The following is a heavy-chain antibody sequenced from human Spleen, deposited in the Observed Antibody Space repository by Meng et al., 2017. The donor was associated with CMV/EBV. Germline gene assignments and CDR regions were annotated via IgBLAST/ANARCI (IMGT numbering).Heavy chain of an antibody. CDR3: TTNSEYDSSSIFFDC. V-gene: IGHV3-15*01. J-gene: IGHJ4*02. Sequence: EVQLVESGGGLVKPGXSLRLSCTGSGAGFIFSNLWINWVRQAPGKGLEWVGRIKSKTDGETIDYAAPVNGRFTISRDDSKNTLYLQMNSLQTEDTAVYYCTTNSEYDSSSIFFDCWGQGTLVTVSS. CDR1: GFIFSNLW. CDR2: IKSKTDGETI. D-gene: IGHD2/OR15-2a*01.